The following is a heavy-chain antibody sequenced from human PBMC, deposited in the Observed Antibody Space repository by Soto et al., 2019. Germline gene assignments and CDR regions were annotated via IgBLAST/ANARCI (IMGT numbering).Heavy chain of an antibody. CDR2: IYHSGST. D-gene: IGHD5-18*01. CDR1: GGSVSTNTW. CDR3: VNTLGYSYAFDY. V-gene: IGHV4-4*02. Sequence: SETLSLTCAVSGGSVSTNTWWDFFRQSPGKGRECIGEIYHSGSTRYNPSLESRVTISVDTSKNQFYLKLTSVTAADTALYYCVNTLGYSYAFDYWGRGILVIFSS. J-gene: IGHJ4*01.